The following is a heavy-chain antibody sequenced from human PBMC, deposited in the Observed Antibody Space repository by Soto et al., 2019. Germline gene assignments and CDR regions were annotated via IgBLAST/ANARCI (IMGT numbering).Heavy chain of an antibody. D-gene: IGHD2-15*01. V-gene: IGHV4-59*08. CDR3: ARGTPSPLIVRSSRGPWFDP. J-gene: IGHJ5*02. CDR1: GGSIRIYY. CDR2: IYYGGRT. Sequence: SETLSLTCTVSGGSIRIYYLSWIRQPPGKGLEWIGYIYYGGRTNYNPSLKSRVTISVDTSKMQVSLKLSSVTAADTAVYFCARGTPSPLIVRSSRGPWFDPWGQGTLVTVS.